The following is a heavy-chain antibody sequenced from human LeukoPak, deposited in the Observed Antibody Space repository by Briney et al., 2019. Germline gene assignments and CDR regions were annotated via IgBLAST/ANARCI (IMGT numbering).Heavy chain of an antibody. Sequence: ASVTVSCKASGYTFTSYYMHWVRQAPGQGLEGMGIINPSGGSTSYAQKFQGRVTMTRDMSTSTVYMELSSLRSEDTAVYYCAREGYGDYFFDYWGQGTLVTVSS. J-gene: IGHJ4*02. CDR2: INPSGGST. V-gene: IGHV1-46*01. CDR3: AREGYGDYFFDY. D-gene: IGHD4-17*01. CDR1: GYTFTSYY.